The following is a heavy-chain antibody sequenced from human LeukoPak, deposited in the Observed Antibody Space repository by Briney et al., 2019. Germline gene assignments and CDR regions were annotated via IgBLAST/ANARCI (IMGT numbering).Heavy chain of an antibody. J-gene: IGHJ4*02. V-gene: IGHV4-59*01. Sequence: SETLSLTCTVSGGSISSYYWSWIRQPPGKGLEWIGYIYNSGSTNYNPSLKSRDTISVDSSKNQFSLKLSSVTAADTAVYFCARGTYSSSWLHFDYWGQGTLVTVSS. D-gene: IGHD6-13*01. CDR3: ARGTYSSSWLHFDY. CDR2: IYNSGST. CDR1: GGSISSYY.